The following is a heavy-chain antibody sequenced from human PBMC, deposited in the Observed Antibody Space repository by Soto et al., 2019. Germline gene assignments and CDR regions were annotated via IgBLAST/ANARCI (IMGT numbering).Heavy chain of an antibody. V-gene: IGHV4-34*01. Sequence: SETLSLTCAVYGGSFSGYYWSWIRQPPGKGLEWIGEINHSGSTNYNPSLKSRVTISVDTSKNQFSLKLSSVTAADTAVYYCARVLRYFDWLQRYYFDYWGQGTLVTVSS. D-gene: IGHD3-9*01. CDR2: INHSGST. CDR1: GGSFSGYY. CDR3: ARVLRYFDWLQRYYFDY. J-gene: IGHJ4*02.